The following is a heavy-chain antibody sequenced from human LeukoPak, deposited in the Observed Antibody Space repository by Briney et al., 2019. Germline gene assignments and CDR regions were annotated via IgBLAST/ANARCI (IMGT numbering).Heavy chain of an antibody. CDR1: GGSISSSSYY. CDR2: IYYSGST. CDR3: ASGGRRSSDY. Sequence: SETLSLTCTVSGGSISSSSYYWGWIRQPPGKGLEWIGSIYYSGSTYYNPSLKSRVTISVDTSKNQFSLKLSSVTAADTAVYYCASGGRRSSDYWGQGTLVTVSS. D-gene: IGHD1-26*01. J-gene: IGHJ4*02. V-gene: IGHV4-39*01.